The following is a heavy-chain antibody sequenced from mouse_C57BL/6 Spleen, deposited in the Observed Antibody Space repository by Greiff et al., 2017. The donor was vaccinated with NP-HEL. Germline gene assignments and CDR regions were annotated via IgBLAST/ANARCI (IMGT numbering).Heavy chain of an antibody. J-gene: IGHJ4*01. CDR2: IDPANGNT. CDR3: ARGAFYDYDEGYAMDY. V-gene: IGHV14-3*01. CDR1: GFNIKNTY. D-gene: IGHD2-4*01. Sequence: EVQLQQSVAELVRPGASVKLSCTASGFNIKNTYMHWVKQRPEQGLEWIGRIDPANGNTKYAPKFQGKATITADTSSNTAYLQLSSLTSEDTAIYYCARGAFYDYDEGYAMDYWGQGTSVTVSS.